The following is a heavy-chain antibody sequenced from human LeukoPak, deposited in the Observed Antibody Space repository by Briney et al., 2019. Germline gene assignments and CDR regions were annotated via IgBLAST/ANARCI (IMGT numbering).Heavy chain of an antibody. Sequence: GASVKVSCKASGYTFTSYYMHWVRQAPGQGLEWMGIINPSGGSTSYAQKFQGRVTMTRDMSTSTVYMELSSLRSEDTAVYYCARDRGVNYDSSGYCFDYWGQGTLVTVSS. CDR2: INPSGGST. CDR1: GYTFTSYY. CDR3: ARDRGVNYDSSGYCFDY. D-gene: IGHD3-22*01. V-gene: IGHV1-46*01. J-gene: IGHJ4*02.